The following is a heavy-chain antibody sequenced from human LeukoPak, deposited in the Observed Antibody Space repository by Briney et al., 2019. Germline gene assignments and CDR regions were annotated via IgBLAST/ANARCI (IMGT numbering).Heavy chain of an antibody. CDR1: GFTFRSYS. CDR2: IRSSSSYI. Sequence: PGRSLRLSCAASGFTFRSYSMNWVRQAPGKGLEWVSSIRSSSSYIYYAESVKGRFTISRDNAKNSLYLQMNSLRAEDTAVYYCARGFGYYDILTGYFDYWGQGTLVTVSS. J-gene: IGHJ4*02. D-gene: IGHD3-9*01. CDR3: ARGFGYYDILTGYFDY. V-gene: IGHV3-21*01.